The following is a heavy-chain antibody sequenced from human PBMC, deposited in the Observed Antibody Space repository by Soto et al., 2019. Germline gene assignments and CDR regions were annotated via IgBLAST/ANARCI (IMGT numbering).Heavy chain of an antibody. CDR2: IYHSGST. CDR3: ASSPPYCSGGSCYSIDC. Sequence: QVQLQESGPGLVKPSGTLSLTCAFSSGSISSSNWWSWGRQPPGKGLEWIGEIYHSGSTNYNPSLKSRVTISVDRSKNQFALKLSSVTAADTAVYYCASSPPYCSGGSCYSIDCWGQGTLVTVSS. V-gene: IGHV4-4*02. D-gene: IGHD2-15*01. CDR1: SGSISSSNW. J-gene: IGHJ4*02.